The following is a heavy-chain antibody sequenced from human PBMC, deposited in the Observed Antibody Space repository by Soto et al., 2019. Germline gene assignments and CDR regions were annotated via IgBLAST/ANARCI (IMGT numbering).Heavy chain of an antibody. CDR3: AREGVAAAGNWFDP. Sequence: ASVKGSCRESGYIFTSYYMHLLQQAAGQGLEWMGIINPSGGSTSYAQKFQGRVTMIRDTSTSTVYMELSSLRSEDTAVYYCAREGVAAAGNWFDPWGQGTLVTVSS. CDR1: GYIFTSYY. D-gene: IGHD6-13*01. CDR2: INPSGGST. J-gene: IGHJ5*02. V-gene: IGHV1-46*01.